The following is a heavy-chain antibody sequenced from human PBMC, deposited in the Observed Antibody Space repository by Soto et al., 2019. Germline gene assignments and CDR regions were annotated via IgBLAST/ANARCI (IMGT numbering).Heavy chain of an antibody. J-gene: IGHJ4*02. CDR2: IYYSGST. CDR1: GGSISSSSYY. CDR3: ARRGEAVAGSFDY. V-gene: IGHV4-39*01. D-gene: IGHD6-19*01. Sequence: SETLSLTCTVSGGSISSSSYYWGWIRQPPGKGLEWIGSIYYSGSTYYNPSLKSRVTISVDTSKNQFSLKLSSVTAADTAVYYCARRGEAVAGSFDYWGQGTLVTAPQ.